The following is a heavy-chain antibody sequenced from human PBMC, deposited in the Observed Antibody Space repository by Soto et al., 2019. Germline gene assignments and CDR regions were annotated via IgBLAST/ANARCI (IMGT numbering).Heavy chain of an antibody. D-gene: IGHD3-22*01. V-gene: IGHV5-51*01. Sequence: PGESLKISCKASGYSFTNYWIGWVRQMPGKGLEWMGIINPADSDTRYSPSFQGQVTVSVDKSISTAYLQRGRLKASDTAMYYCVRPDSTGYYTHWGQGTSVTVSS. CDR1: GYSFTNYW. CDR2: INPADSDT. CDR3: VRPDSTGYYTH. J-gene: IGHJ4*02.